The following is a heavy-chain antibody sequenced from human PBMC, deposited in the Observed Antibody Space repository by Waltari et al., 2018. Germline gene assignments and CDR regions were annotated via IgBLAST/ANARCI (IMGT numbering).Heavy chain of an antibody. CDR3: ARGPYDSSGYYAGYY. Sequence: QVQLQESGPVLVKPSPTLSLTCTVSGRSFSSGRYYWRWIRRPAGKGLEWIGRIYTSGSTNYNPSLKGRVTISVDTSKNQFSLKLSSVTAADTAVYYCARGPYDSSGYYAGYYWGQGTLVTVSS. D-gene: IGHD3-22*01. V-gene: IGHV4-61*02. CDR1: GRSFSSGRYY. CDR2: IYTSGST. J-gene: IGHJ4*02.